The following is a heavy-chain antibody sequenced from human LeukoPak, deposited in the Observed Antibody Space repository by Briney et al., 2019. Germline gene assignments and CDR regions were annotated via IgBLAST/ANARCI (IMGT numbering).Heavy chain of an antibody. Sequence: SETLSLTCAVYGGSFTDYYWSWLLQPPGKGLEWIGEIDHSGSTNYNPSLKSRVTISIDTPKNQFSLKLSSVTAADTAVYYCARGFSHWGQGTLVTVSS. CDR1: GGSFTDYY. J-gene: IGHJ4*02. CDR3: ARGFSH. CDR2: IDHSGST. V-gene: IGHV4-34*01.